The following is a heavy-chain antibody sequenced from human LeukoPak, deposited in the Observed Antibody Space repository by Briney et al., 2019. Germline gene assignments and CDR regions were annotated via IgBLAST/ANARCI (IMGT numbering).Heavy chain of an antibody. Sequence: GGSLRLSCAASGFTFSSYAMSWARQAPGKGLEWVSAISGSGGSTYYADSVKGRFTISRDNSKNTLYLQMNSLRAEDTAVYYCAKEASRDSGYPLTNDYWGQGTLVTVSS. D-gene: IGHD3-9*01. CDR3: AKEASRDSGYPLTNDY. CDR1: GFTFSSYA. J-gene: IGHJ4*02. CDR2: ISGSGGST. V-gene: IGHV3-23*01.